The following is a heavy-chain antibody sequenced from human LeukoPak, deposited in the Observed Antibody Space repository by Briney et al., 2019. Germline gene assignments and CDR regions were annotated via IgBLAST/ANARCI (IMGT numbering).Heavy chain of an antibody. CDR1: GGSISSYY. Sequence: SETLSLTCTVSGGSISSYYWSWIRQPPGKGLEWIGYIHYSGSTNYNPSLKSRVTISVDTSKNQFSLKLSSVTAADTAVYYCARDGRVRGVILSRFHWFDPWGQGTLVTVSS. D-gene: IGHD3-10*01. J-gene: IGHJ5*02. CDR2: IHYSGST. CDR3: ARDGRVRGVILSRFHWFDP. V-gene: IGHV4-59*01.